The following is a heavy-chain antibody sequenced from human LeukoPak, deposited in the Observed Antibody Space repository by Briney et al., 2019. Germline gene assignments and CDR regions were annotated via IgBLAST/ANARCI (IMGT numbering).Heavy chain of an antibody. D-gene: IGHD2-15*01. J-gene: IGHJ6*03. V-gene: IGHV3-48*03. CDR1: GFTSSNYE. CDR3: ARVCCRWSHEYYYMDV. CDR2: ISGSGKNI. Sequence: PGGSLRLSCAASGFTSSNYEMNWVRQAPGKGLEWVSYISGSGKNIYYADSVKGRFTISRDNAKNSLYLQMNSLRAEDTAVYYCARVCCRWSHEYYYMDVWGKGTMVTIS.